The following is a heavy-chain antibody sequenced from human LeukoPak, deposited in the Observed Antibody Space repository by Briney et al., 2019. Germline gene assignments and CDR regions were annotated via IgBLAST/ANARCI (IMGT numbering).Heavy chain of an antibody. V-gene: IGHV3-23*01. CDR3: ARDGARGYDILTGYYSTGLDY. CDR1: GFTFSSYA. Sequence: GGSLRLSCAASGFTFSSYALSWVRQDPGKGLEWVSVSSGSGGSTNYADSVRGRFTISRDNSKNTLYLEMNSLRAEDTAVYYCARDGARGYDILTGYYSTGLDYWGQGTLVTVSS. J-gene: IGHJ4*02. CDR2: SSGSGGST. D-gene: IGHD3-9*01.